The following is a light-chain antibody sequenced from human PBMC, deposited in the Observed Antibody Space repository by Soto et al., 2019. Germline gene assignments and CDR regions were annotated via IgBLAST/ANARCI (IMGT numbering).Light chain of an antibody. CDR1: SNDVGSYNL. CDR3: CSYEGSNYYV. J-gene: IGLJ1*01. Sequence: QSVLTQPASVSGSPGQSITISCTGTSNDVGSYNLVSWYQHHPRKAPKLMIFEGSKRPSGVSNRFSGSKSGNTASLTISRLQAEDEADFYCCSYEGSNYYVFGTGTKVTVL. CDR2: EGS. V-gene: IGLV2-23*01.